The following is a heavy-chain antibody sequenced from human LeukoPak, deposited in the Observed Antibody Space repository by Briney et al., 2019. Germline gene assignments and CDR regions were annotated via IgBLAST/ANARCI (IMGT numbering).Heavy chain of an antibody. D-gene: IGHD2-15*01. CDR1: EFTFSIYS. CDR3: ARGLGAYCSGGSCTFDN. Sequence: GGSLRLSCSASEFTFSIYSMNWVRQSPGKGLEWVSSISSSSSYIYYADSVRGRFTISRDNAKNRLYLRMNSLRAEDTAVYYCARGLGAYCSGGSCTFDNWGQGTLVTVSS. CDR2: ISSSSSYI. J-gene: IGHJ4*02. V-gene: IGHV3-21*06.